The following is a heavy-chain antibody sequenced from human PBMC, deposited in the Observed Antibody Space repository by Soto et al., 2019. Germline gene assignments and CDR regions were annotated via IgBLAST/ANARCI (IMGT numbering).Heavy chain of an antibody. CDR2: IYPGDSDT. D-gene: IGHD3-22*01. CDR3: ARHGTRVYSDNSDYYYYGMDV. V-gene: IGHV5-51*01. J-gene: IGHJ6*02. CDR1: GYRFTIYL. Sequence: LXESLKLSKKCSGYRFTIYLIGLVLQMPGKGLEWMGIIYPGDSDTRYSPSFQGQVTISADKSISTAYLQWSSLKASDTAMYYCARHGTRVYSDNSDYYYYGMDVWGQGTTVTVSS.